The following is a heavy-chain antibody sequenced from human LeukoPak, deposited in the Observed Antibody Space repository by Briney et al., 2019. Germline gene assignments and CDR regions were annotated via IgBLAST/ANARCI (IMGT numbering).Heavy chain of an antibody. CDR2: IYHSGST. D-gene: IGHD3-9*01. J-gene: IGHJ3*02. CDR3: AIETPLRYFDWPILPGGLDAFDI. CDR1: GGSISSGGYY. Sequence: SETLSLTCTVSGGSISSGGYYWSWIRQPPGKGLEWIGYIYHSGSTYYNPSLKSRVTISVDRSKNQFSLKLSSVTAADTAVYYCAIETPLRYFDWPILPGGLDAFDIWGQGTMVTVSS. V-gene: IGHV4-30-2*01.